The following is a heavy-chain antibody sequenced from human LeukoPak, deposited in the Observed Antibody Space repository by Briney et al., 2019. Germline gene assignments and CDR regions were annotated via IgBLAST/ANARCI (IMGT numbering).Heavy chain of an antibody. D-gene: IGHD3-10*01. CDR2: IIPILGIA. CDR1: GGTFSSYA. Sequence: GASVKVSCKAAGGTFSSYAISWVRQARGQGLEWMGRIIPILGIANYAQKFQGRVTITADKSTSTAYMELSSLRSEDTAVYYCQYYYGSGSYYFDYWGQGTLVTVSS. V-gene: IGHV1-69*04. CDR3: QYYYGSGSYYFDY. J-gene: IGHJ4*02.